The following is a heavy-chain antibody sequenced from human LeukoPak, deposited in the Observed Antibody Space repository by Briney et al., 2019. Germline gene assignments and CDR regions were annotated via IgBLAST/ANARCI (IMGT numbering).Heavy chain of an antibody. V-gene: IGHV3-30-3*01. D-gene: IGHD3-22*01. CDR1: GFTFSSYA. CDR3: ARPGVYDSSVLDY. J-gene: IGHJ4*02. Sequence: GGSLRLSCAASGFTFSSYAMHWVRQAPGKGLEWVAVISYDGSNKYYADSVKGRFTISRDNSKNTLYLQMNSLRAEDTAVYYCARPGVYDSSVLDYWGQGTLVTVSS. CDR2: ISYDGSNK.